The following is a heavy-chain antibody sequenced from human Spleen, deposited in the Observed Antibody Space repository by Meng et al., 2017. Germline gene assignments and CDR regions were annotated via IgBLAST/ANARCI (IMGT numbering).Heavy chain of an antibody. J-gene: IGHJ4*02. CDR1: GGSISSGGYY. V-gene: IGHV4-31*03. CDR3: ARSHQDYYDSSGEIDS. D-gene: IGHD3-22*01. Sequence: HVQLQESGPGLVKPSQTLSLTCTVSGGSISSGGYYWSWIRQHPGKGLEWIGHIYYSGSTYYNPSLKSRVTISVDTSKNQFSLKLTSVTAADTAVYYCARSHQDYYDSSGEIDSWGQGSLVTVSS. CDR2: IYYSGST.